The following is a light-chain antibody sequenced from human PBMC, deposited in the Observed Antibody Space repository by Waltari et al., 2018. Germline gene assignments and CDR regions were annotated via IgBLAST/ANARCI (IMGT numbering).Light chain of an antibody. V-gene: IGKV2-28*01. CDR1: QSLLHSNGYHY. CDR2: LGS. CDR3: QQYSSDSHS. Sequence: DIVMTQSPLSLPVTPGEPASISCRSSQSLLHSNGYHYLDWYLQKPGQSPQLLIYLGSNRASGVPDRFSGSGSGTEFTLTIGSLLPEDFASYYCQQYSSDSHSFGQGTRLEI. J-gene: IGKJ2*01.